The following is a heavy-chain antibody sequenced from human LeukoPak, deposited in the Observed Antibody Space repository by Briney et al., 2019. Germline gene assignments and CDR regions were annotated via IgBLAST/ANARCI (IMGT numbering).Heavy chain of an antibody. D-gene: IGHD4-17*01. CDR1: GYTLTGYY. CDR3: ARDETTVTTGEEVYWFDP. CDR2: INPNSGGT. Sequence: ASVKVSCKASGYTLTGYYMHWVRQAPGQGLEWMGWINPNSGGTNYAQKFQGRVTMTRDTSISTAYMELSRLRSDDTAVYYCARDETTVTTGEEVYWFDPWGQGTLVTVSS. J-gene: IGHJ5*02. V-gene: IGHV1-2*02.